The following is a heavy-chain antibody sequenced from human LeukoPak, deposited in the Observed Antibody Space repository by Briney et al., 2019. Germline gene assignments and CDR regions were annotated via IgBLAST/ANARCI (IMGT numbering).Heavy chain of an antibody. CDR3: ARRTPSRDGGLDY. CDR1: GGSISSYY. J-gene: IGHJ4*02. D-gene: IGHD5-24*01. CDR2: IYYSGST. Sequence: PSETLSLTCTVSGGSISSYYWSWIRQPPGKGLEWIGYIYYSGSTNYNPSLKSRVTISVDTSKNQFSLKLSSVTAADTAVYYCARRTPSRDGGLDYWGQGTLVTVSS. V-gene: IGHV4-59*08.